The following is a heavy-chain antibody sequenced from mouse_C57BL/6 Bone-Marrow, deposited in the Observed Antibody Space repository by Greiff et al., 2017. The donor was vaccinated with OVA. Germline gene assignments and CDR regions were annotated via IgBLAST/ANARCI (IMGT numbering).Heavy chain of an antibody. D-gene: IGHD6-1*01. V-gene: IGHV5-9-1*02. CDR3: TRDSSEDYFDC. Sequence: EVHLVESGEGLVKPGGSLKLSCAASGFTFSSYAMSWVRQTPEKRLEWVAYISSGGEYIYYADTVKGRFTISRDNARNTLYLQMSSLKSEGTAICYCTRDSSEDYFDCWGQGTTLAVSS. CDR2: ISSGGEYI. J-gene: IGHJ2*01. CDR1: GFTFSSYA.